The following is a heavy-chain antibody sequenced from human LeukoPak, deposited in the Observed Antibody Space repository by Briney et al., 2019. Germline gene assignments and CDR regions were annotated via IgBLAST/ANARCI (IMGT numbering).Heavy chain of an antibody. CDR1: GGSISNYY. CDR3: ARVCGSATNYRLCGFDI. D-gene: IGHD3-10*01. CDR2: IDTSWST. Sequence: PSETLSLTCAVSGGSISNYYWNWIRQPAGKGLERIGRIDTSWSTNYNPSLKSRVTMSVNTSKNQFSLKVTSVTAADTAVYYCARVCGSATNYRLCGFDIWGQGTVVTVSS. V-gene: IGHV4-4*07. J-gene: IGHJ3*02.